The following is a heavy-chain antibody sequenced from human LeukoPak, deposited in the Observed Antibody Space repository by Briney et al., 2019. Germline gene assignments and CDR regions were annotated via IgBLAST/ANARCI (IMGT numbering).Heavy chain of an antibody. V-gene: IGHV3-30-3*01. D-gene: IGHD4-17*01. CDR2: ISYDGSNK. J-gene: IGHJ2*01. Sequence: PGGSLRLSCAASGFTFSSYAMHWVRQAPGKGLEWVAVISYDGSNKYYADSVKGRFTISRDNSKNTLYLQMNSLRAEDTAVYYCARHGGPTTVTTLWYFDLWGRGTQVTVSS. CDR1: GFTFSSYA. CDR3: ARHGGPTTVTTLWYFDL.